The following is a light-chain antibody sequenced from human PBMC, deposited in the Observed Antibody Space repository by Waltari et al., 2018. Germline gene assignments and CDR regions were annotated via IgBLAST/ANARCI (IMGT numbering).Light chain of an antibody. CDR3: CAFAGRGFSVI. CDR2: EVT. J-gene: IGLJ2*01. Sequence: QSALTQPASVSASPGQSITISCTGTSSDVGKYNLVSWYQQHQGEVPKLMIYEVTKRPSGVSDRFSGSKSGNTASLTISGLQAEDEADYFCCAFAGRGFSVIFGGGTKLTVL. V-gene: IGLV2-23*02. CDR1: SSDVGKYNL.